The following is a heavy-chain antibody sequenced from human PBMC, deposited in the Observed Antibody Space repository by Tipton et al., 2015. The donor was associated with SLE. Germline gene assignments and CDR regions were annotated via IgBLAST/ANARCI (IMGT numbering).Heavy chain of an antibody. Sequence: TLSLTCVVSGGSIANNNWWSWVRQPPGKGLEWIGDIYHSGHTNYNPSLKSRVTMSVDKSKNQFSLNVTSVTAAATAVYYCAKVINDWNYEWGPGTFVTVSS. CDR2: IYHSGHT. CDR1: GGSIANNNW. CDR3: AKVINDWNYE. D-gene: IGHD1-7*01. V-gene: IGHV4-4*02. J-gene: IGHJ1*01.